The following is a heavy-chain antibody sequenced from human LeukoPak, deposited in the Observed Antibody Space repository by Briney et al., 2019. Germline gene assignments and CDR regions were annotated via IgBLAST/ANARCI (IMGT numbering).Heavy chain of an antibody. Sequence: GGSLRLSCAASGFTFSSYSMNWVRQAPGKGLEWVSSISSSSSYIYYADSVKGRFTISRDNAKNSLYLQMNSLRAEDTAVYYCAKDREEWLVYYFDYWGQGTLVTVSS. J-gene: IGHJ4*02. V-gene: IGHV3-21*01. CDR1: GFTFSSYS. CDR3: AKDREEWLVYYFDY. D-gene: IGHD6-19*01. CDR2: ISSSSSYI.